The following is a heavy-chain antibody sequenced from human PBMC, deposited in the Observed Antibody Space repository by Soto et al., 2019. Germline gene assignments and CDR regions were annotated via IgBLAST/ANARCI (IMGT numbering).Heavy chain of an antibody. CDR2: INPNSGGT. CDR3: ARGYSSSWYVPFDY. Sequence: ASVKASCKASGYTFTGYYMHWVRQAPGQGLEWMGWINPNSGGTNYAQKFQGWVTMTRDTSISAAYMELSRLRSDDTAVYYCARGYSSSWYVPFDYWGQGTLVTVSS. J-gene: IGHJ4*02. D-gene: IGHD6-13*01. CDR1: GYTFTGYY. V-gene: IGHV1-2*04.